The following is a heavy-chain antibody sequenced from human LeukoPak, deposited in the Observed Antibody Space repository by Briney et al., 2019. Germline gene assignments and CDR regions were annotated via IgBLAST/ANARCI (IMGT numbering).Heavy chain of an antibody. D-gene: IGHD2-21*02. J-gene: IGHJ4*02. CDR1: GYTFTDSY. CDR3: AREGRHCGGDCYSLDS. V-gene: IGHV1-2*02. CDR2: INLKSGDA. Sequence: GASVKVSCKASGYTFTDSYMHWVRQAPGQGLEYLAWINLKSGDAKYAQKFQGRVSMTRDTSISTAYMDLGSLRSDDTAVYYCAREGRHCGGDCYSLDSWGQGTLVTVSS.